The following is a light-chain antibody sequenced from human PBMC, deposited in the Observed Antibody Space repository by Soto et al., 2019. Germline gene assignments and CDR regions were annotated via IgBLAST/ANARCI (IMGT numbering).Light chain of an antibody. CDR3: QQYERYPPS. CDR1: QNINTY. J-gene: IGKJ4*01. CDR2: AAT. V-gene: IGKV1-16*01. Sequence: DIQMTQSPSSLSASVGDRVTIGCRASQNINTYLAWFQQKPGKATKSLIYAATNLQGGVPSRFSGTGSGTEFSLTISSLQPEDGATYYCQQYERYPPSFGGGTKLDI.